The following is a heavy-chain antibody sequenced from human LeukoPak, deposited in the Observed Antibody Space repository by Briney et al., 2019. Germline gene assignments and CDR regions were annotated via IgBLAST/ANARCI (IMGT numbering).Heavy chain of an antibody. CDR3: ARTAYYDFWSGYYEPVYYFDY. CDR1: GFKFFTSN. V-gene: IGHV3-21*01. CDR2: ISSTSKYI. J-gene: IGHJ4*02. Sequence: PGGSLRLSCAASGFKFFTSNMNWVRQAPGKGLEWVSSISSTSKYIYYADSVKGRFTISRDNAKNSLYLQMNSLRAEDTAVYYCARTAYYDFWSGYYEPVYYFDYWGQGTLVTVSS. D-gene: IGHD3-3*01.